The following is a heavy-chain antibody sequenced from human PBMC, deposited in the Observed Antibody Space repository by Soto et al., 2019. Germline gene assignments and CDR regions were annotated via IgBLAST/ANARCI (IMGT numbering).Heavy chain of an antibody. CDR2: IYPGDSDT. CDR3: ARATDYYGMDV. Sequence: GESLKISCKGSGYTFTTYWIGWVRQMPGKGLEWMGIIYPGDSDTRYSPSFQGQVTISADKSISTAHLQWSSLKASDTAMYYCARATDYYGMDVWGQGTTVTVSS. J-gene: IGHJ6*02. CDR1: GYTFTTYW. V-gene: IGHV5-51*01.